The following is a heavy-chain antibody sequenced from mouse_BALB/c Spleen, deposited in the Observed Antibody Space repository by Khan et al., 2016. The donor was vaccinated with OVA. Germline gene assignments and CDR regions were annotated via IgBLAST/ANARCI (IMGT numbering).Heavy chain of an antibody. D-gene: IGHD3-3*01. CDR2: IFPGNGNI. CDR3: ARGDSVKFDS. Sequence: VALVESGTELLKPGTSVKLSCKASGYSFTNYDINWVRQRPEQGLEWIGWIFPGNGNIQYNEKFKDKATLTIDKSSSTAYMRLSRLTYEDSGVYFCARGDSVKFDSWGQGTILTVSS. J-gene: IGHJ2*01. CDR1: GYSFTNYD. V-gene: IGHV1-75*01.